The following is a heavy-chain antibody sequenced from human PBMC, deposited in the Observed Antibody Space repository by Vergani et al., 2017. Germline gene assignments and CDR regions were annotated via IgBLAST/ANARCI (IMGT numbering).Heavy chain of an antibody. CDR1: GFTFENYA. D-gene: IGHD2-2*02. CDR3: AKAVKGYCSSTSCYTGEDWFDP. J-gene: IGHJ5*02. CDR2: ISGSGGST. Sequence: EVDLVESGGAVVQPGGSLRLSCAASGFTFENYAMHWVRQAPGKGLEWVSAISGSGGSTYYADSVKGRFTISRDNSKNTLYLQMNSLRAEDTAVYYCAKAVKGYCSSTSCYTGEDWFDPWGQGTLVTVSS. V-gene: IGHV3-23*04.